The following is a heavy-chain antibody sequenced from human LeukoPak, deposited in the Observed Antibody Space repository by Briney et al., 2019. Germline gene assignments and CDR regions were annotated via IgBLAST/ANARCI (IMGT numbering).Heavy chain of an antibody. V-gene: IGHV4-59*08. Sequence: SETLSLTCTVSGGSISSYYWSWIRQPPGKGLERIGYIYYSGSTNYNPSLKSRVTISVDTSKNQFSLKLSSVTAADTAVYYCARTRLSRDFDYWGQGTLVTVSS. D-gene: IGHD5-12*01. J-gene: IGHJ4*02. CDR2: IYYSGST. CDR1: GGSISSYY. CDR3: ARTRLSRDFDY.